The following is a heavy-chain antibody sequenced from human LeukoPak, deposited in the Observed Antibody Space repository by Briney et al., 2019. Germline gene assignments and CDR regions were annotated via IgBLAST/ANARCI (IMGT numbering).Heavy chain of an antibody. CDR3: ATGEYYFDF. CDR1: GFTFPNYD. D-gene: IGHD3-16*01. Sequence: SGGSLRLSCAASGFTFPNYDMSWVRQAPGKGLEWVSTISDSGHDTSYADSVKGRFTISRDNSKNTLYLQISSLRAEDTALYYCATGEYYFDFWGQGTLVTVSS. CDR2: ISDSGHDT. J-gene: IGHJ4*02. V-gene: IGHV3-23*01.